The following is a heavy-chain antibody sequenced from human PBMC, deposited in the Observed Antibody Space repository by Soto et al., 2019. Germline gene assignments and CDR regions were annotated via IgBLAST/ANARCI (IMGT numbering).Heavy chain of an antibody. J-gene: IGHJ5*02. V-gene: IGHV1-18*01. D-gene: IGHD6-13*01. CDR1: GYTFTSYG. CDR3: ARDLSRIAAAGSFNWFDP. CDR2: ISAYNGNT. Sequence: ASVKVSCKASGYTFTSYGISLVRQAPGQRLEWMGWISAYNGNTNYAQKLQGRVTMTTDTSTSTAYMELRSLRSDDTAVYYCARDLSRIAAAGSFNWFDPWGQGTLVTVSS.